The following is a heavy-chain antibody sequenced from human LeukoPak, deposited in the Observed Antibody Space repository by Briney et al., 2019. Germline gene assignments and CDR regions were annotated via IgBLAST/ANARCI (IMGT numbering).Heavy chain of an antibody. D-gene: IGHD6-19*01. J-gene: IGHJ5*02. CDR1: GGTFSSYA. CDR2: IIPTFGTA. CDR3: ARDSAVAGNYWFDP. Sequence: ASVKVSCKASGGTFSSYAISWVRQAPGQGLEWMGGIIPTFGTANYAQKFQGRVTITADESTSTAYMELSSLRSEDTAVYYCARDSAVAGNYWFDPWGQGTLVTVSS. V-gene: IGHV1-69*13.